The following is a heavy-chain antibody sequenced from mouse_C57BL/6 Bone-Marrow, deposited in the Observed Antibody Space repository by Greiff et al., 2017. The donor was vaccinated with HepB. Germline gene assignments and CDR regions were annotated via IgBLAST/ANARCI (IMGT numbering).Heavy chain of an antibody. J-gene: IGHJ2*01. CDR2: IHPNSGST. CDR3: AREFYYYYGSSYLY. CDR1: GYTFTSYW. Sequence: QVQLQQPGAELVKPGASVKLSCKASGYTFTSYWMHWVKQRPGQGLEWIGMIHPNSGSTNYNEKFKSKATLTVDKSSSTAYMQLSSRTSEDSAVYYCAREFYYYYGSSYLYWGQGTTLTVSS. D-gene: IGHD1-1*01. V-gene: IGHV1-64*01.